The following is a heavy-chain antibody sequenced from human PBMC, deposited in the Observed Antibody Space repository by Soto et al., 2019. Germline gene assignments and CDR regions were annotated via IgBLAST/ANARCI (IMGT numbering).Heavy chain of an antibody. CDR2: THHSRGT. CDR1: GDSIIGTHW. D-gene: IGHD6-13*01. J-gene: IGHJ4*01. V-gene: IGHV4-4*02. CDR3: ARYSPASGTYSFDY. Sequence: PSETLSLTCAVSGDSIIGTHWWSWVRRPPGKGLEFIGETHHSRGTNYNPSLRSRVTMSLDKSKNQLSLILYSVTAADTGVYYCARYSPASGTYSFDYWGQGTLVT.